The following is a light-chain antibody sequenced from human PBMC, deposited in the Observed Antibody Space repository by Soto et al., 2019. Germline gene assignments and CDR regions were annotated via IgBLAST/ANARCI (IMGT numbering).Light chain of an antibody. CDR2: GAS. J-gene: IGKJ3*01. CDR3: QQYGSSPFT. Sequence: EIVLTQSPGTLSLSPEEKAKLYCRASQGVIISYLAWYQQKPGQVPRLLIYGASSRATVIPDRFSGSGSGTDSTLTITRLEPEDFAVYYCQQYGSSPFTFGPGTKVDIK. CDR1: QGVIISY. V-gene: IGKV3-20*01.